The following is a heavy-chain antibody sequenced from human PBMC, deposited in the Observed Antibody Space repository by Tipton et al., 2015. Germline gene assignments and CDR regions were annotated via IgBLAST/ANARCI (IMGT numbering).Heavy chain of an antibody. CDR3: ARVQWALSTFDF. CDR2: ISTSGTYK. D-gene: IGHD6-19*01. J-gene: IGHJ4*02. Sequence: SLRLSCAASGFTFSSFGLSWVRQAPGKGLEWISYISTSGTYKYYADSVKGRFTISRDKAEKSLSLQMNSLRPDDTAVYYCARVQWALSTFDFWGQGTLVTVSS. CDR1: GFTFSSFG. V-gene: IGHV3-21*01.